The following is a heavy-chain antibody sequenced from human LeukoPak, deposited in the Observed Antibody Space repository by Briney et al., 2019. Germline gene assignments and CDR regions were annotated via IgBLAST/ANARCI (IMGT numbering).Heavy chain of an antibody. V-gene: IGHV1-69*13. J-gene: IGHJ5*02. Sequence: ASVKVSCKASGGTFSSYAISWVRQAPGQGLEWMGGIIPIFGTANYAQKFQGRVTITADESTSTAYMELRSLRSDDTAVYYCARGVGELFPGWFDPWGQGTLVTVSS. D-gene: IGHD3-10*01. CDR2: IIPIFGTA. CDR3: ARGVGELFPGWFDP. CDR1: GGTFSSYA.